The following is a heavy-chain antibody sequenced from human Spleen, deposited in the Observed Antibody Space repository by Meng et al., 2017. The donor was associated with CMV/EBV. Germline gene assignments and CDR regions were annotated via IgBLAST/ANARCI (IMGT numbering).Heavy chain of an antibody. D-gene: IGHD1-7*01. Sequence: SETLSLTCTVSGGSISSSSYYWGWIRQPPGKGLEWIGSIYYSGSTYYNPSLKSRVTISVDTSKNQFSLKLSSVTAADTAVYYCARQTGTGFVDYWGQGTLVTVSS. CDR1: GGSISSSSYY. J-gene: IGHJ4*02. CDR2: IYYSGST. CDR3: ARQTGTGFVDY. V-gene: IGHV4-39*01.